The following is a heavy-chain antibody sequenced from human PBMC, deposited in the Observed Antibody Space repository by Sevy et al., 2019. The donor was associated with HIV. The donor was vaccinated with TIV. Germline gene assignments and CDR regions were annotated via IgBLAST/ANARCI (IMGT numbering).Heavy chain of an antibody. D-gene: IGHD4-17*01. CDR2: IYWDDNK. Sequence: SGPTLVNPTQTLTQTCTFSGFSLSTSGVGVGWIRQPPGKALEWLALIYWDDNKRYSPSLRSRLTITKDTSKNQVVLTMTNMDPVDTATYYCAHSLYGDYIGGYFDYWGQGTLVTVSS. V-gene: IGHV2-5*02. CDR3: AHSLYGDYIGGYFDY. CDR1: GFSLSTSGVG. J-gene: IGHJ4*02.